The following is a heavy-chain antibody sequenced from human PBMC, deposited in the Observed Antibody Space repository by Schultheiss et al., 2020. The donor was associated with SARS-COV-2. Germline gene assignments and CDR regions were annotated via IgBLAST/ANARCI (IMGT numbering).Heavy chain of an antibody. Sequence: GGSLRLSCAASGFTFSSYGMHWVRQAPGKGLEWVAVISYDGSNKYYADSVKGRFTISRDNSKNTLYLQMNSLRAEDTAVYYCASPIAVAGTHDYWGQGTLVTVSS. CDR1: GFTFSSYG. V-gene: IGHV3-30*03. CDR3: ASPIAVAGTHDY. J-gene: IGHJ4*02. CDR2: ISYDGSNK. D-gene: IGHD6-19*01.